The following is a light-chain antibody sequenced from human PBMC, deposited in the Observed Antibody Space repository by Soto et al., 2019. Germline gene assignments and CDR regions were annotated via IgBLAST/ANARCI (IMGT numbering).Light chain of an antibody. V-gene: IGLV2-14*01. J-gene: IGLJ2*01. Sequence: QSALTQPASVSGSPGQSITISCTGTSSDIGNYNYVSWYQQHPGRAPKLMIYDVSNRPSGVSNRFSGSKSANTASLIISGLQAEDEADYYCSSYTSISPKVVFGGGTKLTVL. CDR1: SSDIGNYNY. CDR3: SSYTSISPKVV. CDR2: DVS.